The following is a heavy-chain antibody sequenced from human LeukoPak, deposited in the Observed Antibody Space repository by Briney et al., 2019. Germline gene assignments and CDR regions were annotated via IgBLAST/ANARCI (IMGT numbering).Heavy chain of an antibody. CDR1: GNYW. CDR3: VSFYETY. Sequence: GGSLRLSCAASGNYWMHWVRQVPGKGLVWVSHINSDGSWTSYADSVKGRFTISKDNAKNTVYLQMNSLRAGDTAVYYCVSFYETYWGRGTLATVSS. CDR2: INSDGSWT. V-gene: IGHV3-74*01. J-gene: IGHJ4*02. D-gene: IGHD2/OR15-2a*01.